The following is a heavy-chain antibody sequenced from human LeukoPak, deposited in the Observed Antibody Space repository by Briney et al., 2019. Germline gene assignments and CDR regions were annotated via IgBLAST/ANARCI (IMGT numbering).Heavy chain of an antibody. J-gene: IGHJ4*02. Sequence: SETLSLTCAVYGGSFSGYYWSWIRQPPGKGLEWIGEINHSGSTNYNPSLKSRVTISVDTSKNQFSLKLSSVTAADTAVYYCARVPHYDFWSGYPPFDYWGQGTLVTVSS. CDR2: INHSGST. CDR1: GGSFSGYY. D-gene: IGHD3-3*01. CDR3: ARVPHYDFWSGYPPFDY. V-gene: IGHV4-34*01.